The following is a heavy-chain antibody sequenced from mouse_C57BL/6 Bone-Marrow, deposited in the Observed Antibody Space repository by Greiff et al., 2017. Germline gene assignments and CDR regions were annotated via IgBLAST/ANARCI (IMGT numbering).Heavy chain of an antibody. V-gene: IGHV1-26*01. Sequence: EVQLQQSGAELVKPGASVKLSCKASGYTFTDYYMNWVKQSHGKSLEWIGDINPNNGGTSYNQKFKGKATLTVDKSSSTAYMELRSLTSEDSAVYYCAGYDYDENYWGQGTTLTVSS. CDR2: INPNNGGT. D-gene: IGHD2-4*01. CDR3: AGYDYDENY. CDR1: GYTFTDYY. J-gene: IGHJ2*01.